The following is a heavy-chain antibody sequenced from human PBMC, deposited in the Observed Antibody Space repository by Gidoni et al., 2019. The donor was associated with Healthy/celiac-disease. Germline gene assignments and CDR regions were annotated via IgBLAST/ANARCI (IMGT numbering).Heavy chain of an antibody. CDR3: AKGVFIPRNKIVVGHYFDY. J-gene: IGHJ4*02. CDR1: GFTFSSYA. Sequence: EVQLLESGGGLVQPGGSLRLSCAASGFTFSSYAMSWVRQAPGKGLGWVSAISGSGGSTYYADSVKGRFTISRDNSKNTLYLQMNSLRAEDTAVYYCAKGVFIPRNKIVVGHYFDYWGQGTLVTVSS. D-gene: IGHD3-22*01. V-gene: IGHV3-23*01. CDR2: ISGSGGST.